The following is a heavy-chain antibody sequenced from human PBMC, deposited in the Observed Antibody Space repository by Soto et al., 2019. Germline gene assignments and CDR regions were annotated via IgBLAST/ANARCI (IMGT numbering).Heavy chain of an antibody. CDR2: IIPIFGTA. CDR3: ASGDSSSSVLLDY. Sequence: VASVKVSCKASGGTFSSYAISWVRQAPGQGLEWMGGIIPIFGTANYAQKFQGRVTITADESTSTAYMELSSLRSEDTAVYYCASGDSSSSVLLDYWGQGTLVTVSS. CDR1: GGTFSSYA. V-gene: IGHV1-69*13. D-gene: IGHD6-6*01. J-gene: IGHJ4*02.